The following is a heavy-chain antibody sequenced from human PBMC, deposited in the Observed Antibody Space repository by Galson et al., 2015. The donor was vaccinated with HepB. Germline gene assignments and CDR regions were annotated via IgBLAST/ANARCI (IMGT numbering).Heavy chain of an antibody. CDR3: TTDMLYDYYYGMDV. D-gene: IGHD2-8*01. CDR1: GFTFSNAW. Sequence: SLRLSCAASGFTFSNAWMSWVRQAPGKGLEWVGRIKSKTDGGTTDYAAPVKGRFTISRDDSKNTLYLQMNSLKTEDTAVYYCTTDMLYDYYYGMDVWGQGTTVTVSS. V-gene: IGHV3-15*01. CDR2: IKSKTDGGTT. J-gene: IGHJ6*02.